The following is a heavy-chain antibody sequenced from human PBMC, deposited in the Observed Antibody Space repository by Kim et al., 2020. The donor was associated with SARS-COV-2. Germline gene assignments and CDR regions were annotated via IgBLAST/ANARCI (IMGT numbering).Heavy chain of an antibody. D-gene: IGHD3-10*01. V-gene: IGHV3-15*01. CDR3: TTVEYSRFGELLYGYYCYYGMDV. CDR1: GFTFSNAW. Sequence: GGSLRLSCAASGFTFSNAWMSWVRQAPGKGLEWVGRIKSKTDGGTTDYAAPVKGRFTISRDDSKNTLYLQMNSLKTEDTAVYYCTTVEYSRFGELLYGYYCYYGMDVWGQGTTVTVSS. J-gene: IGHJ6*02. CDR2: IKSKTDGGTT.